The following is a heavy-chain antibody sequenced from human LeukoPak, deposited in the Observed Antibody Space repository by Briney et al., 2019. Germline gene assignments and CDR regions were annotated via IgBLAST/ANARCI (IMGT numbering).Heavy chain of an antibody. CDR1: GFTFSSYA. D-gene: IGHD3-22*01. J-gene: IGHJ4*02. CDR3: AKDRRYYYHSSGYYLDC. V-gene: IGHV3-23*01. Sequence: GGSLRLSCAASGFTFSSYAMSWVRQAPGKGLEWVSAISGSGGSTYYADSVKGRFTISRDNSKNTLYLQMNSLRAEDTAVYYCAKDRRYYYHSSGYYLDCWGQGTLVTVSS. CDR2: ISGSGGST.